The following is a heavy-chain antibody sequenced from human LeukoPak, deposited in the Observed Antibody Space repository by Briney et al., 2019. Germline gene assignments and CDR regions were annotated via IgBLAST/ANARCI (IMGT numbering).Heavy chain of an antibody. CDR1: GFTSSNHA. Sequence: GGSMRLSCAASGFTSSNHAMSWVRQAPGKGLEWVSGISSSGSSTFFADHVKGRFTISRDNAKNSLYLQMNTLQAEDTAVYYCARRSPGTSSLFYYYMDVWGKGTTVTVSS. CDR2: ISSSGSST. D-gene: IGHD1-26*01. CDR3: ARRSPGTSSLFYYYMDV. V-gene: IGHV3-23*01. J-gene: IGHJ6*03.